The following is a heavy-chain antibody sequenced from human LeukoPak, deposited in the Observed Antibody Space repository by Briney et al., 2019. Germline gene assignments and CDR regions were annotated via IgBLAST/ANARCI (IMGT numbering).Heavy chain of an antibody. Sequence: PGGSLRLSCAASGFTFDDYGMNWVRQAPGKGLEWVSSISSSSSYIYYADSVKGRFTISRDNAKNSLYLQMNSLRAEDTAVYYCARGSVAIYWGQGTLVTVSS. CDR1: GFTFDDYG. V-gene: IGHV3-21*01. CDR2: ISSSSSYI. D-gene: IGHD5-12*01. CDR3: ARGSVAIY. J-gene: IGHJ4*02.